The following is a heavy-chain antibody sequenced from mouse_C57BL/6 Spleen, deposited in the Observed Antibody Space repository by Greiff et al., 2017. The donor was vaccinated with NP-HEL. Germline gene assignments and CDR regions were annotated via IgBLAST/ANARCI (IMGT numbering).Heavy chain of an antibody. CDR3: ATPFYYYGSSPHYYAMDY. J-gene: IGHJ4*01. Sequence: QVQLQQPGAELVKPGASVKVSCKASGYTFTSYWMHWVKQRPGQGLEWIGRIHPSDSDTNYNQKFKGKATLTVDKSSSTAYMQISSLTSEDSAVYYCATPFYYYGSSPHYYAMDYWGQGTSVTVSS. CDR1: GYTFTSYW. CDR2: IHPSDSDT. D-gene: IGHD1-1*01. V-gene: IGHV1-74*01.